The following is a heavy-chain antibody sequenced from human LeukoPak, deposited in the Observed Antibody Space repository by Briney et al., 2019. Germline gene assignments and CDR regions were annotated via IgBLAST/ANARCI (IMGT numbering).Heavy chain of an antibody. CDR2: ISSSGSTI. Sequence: GGSLRLSCAASGFTFSDYYMSWIRQAPGKGLEWVSYISSSGSTIYYADSVKGRFTISRDNAKNSLYLQMNSLRAEDTAVCYCARRGYDSSGYSLPADCWGQGTLVTVSS. D-gene: IGHD3-22*01. CDR3: ARRGYDSSGYSLPADC. CDR1: GFTFSDYY. J-gene: IGHJ4*02. V-gene: IGHV3-11*04.